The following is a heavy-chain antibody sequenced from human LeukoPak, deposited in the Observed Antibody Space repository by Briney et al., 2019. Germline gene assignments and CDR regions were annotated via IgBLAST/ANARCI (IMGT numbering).Heavy chain of an antibody. J-gene: IGHJ4*02. V-gene: IGHV4-61*02. D-gene: IGHD6-19*01. CDR3: ARVFSVAGTFDY. CDR1: GGSISSSSYY. CDR2: IYTSGNT. Sequence: SETLSLTCIVSGGSISSSSYYWAWIRQPAGKGLEWIGRIYTSGNTYYNPSLKSRVTMSVDTSKNQFSLNLSSVTAADTAVYYCARVFSVAGTFDYWGQGTLVTVSS.